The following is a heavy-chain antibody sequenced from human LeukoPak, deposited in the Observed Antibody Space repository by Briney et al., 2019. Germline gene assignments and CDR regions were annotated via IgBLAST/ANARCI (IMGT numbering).Heavy chain of an antibody. J-gene: IGHJ4*02. CDR3: AKDYPLDY. V-gene: IGHV3-23*01. CDR1: GFTFSSYT. Sequence: GGSLRLSCAASGFTFSSYTMHWVRQAPGKGLEGGSAISGSGGSTYYADSVKGRFTISRDNSKNTLYLQMNTLRAEDTAVYYCAKDYPLDYWGQGALVTVSS. CDR2: ISGSGGST.